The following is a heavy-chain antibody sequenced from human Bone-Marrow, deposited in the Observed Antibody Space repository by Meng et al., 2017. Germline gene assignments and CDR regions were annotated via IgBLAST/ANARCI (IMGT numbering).Heavy chain of an antibody. Sequence: ASVKVSCKASGYTFTGYYMHWVRQAPGQGLEWMGWINPNSGGTNYAQKFQGRVTMTRDTSISTAYMELSRLRSDDTAVYYCARDLRLFPYYYGMDVWGQGTTVTVSS. J-gene: IGHJ6*02. CDR1: GYTFTGYY. V-gene: IGHV1-2*02. CDR3: ARDLRLFPYYYGMDV. CDR2: INPNSGGT. D-gene: IGHD2-21*01.